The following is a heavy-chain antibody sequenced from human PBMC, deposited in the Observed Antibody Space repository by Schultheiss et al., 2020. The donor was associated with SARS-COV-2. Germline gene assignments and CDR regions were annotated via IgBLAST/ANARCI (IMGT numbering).Heavy chain of an antibody. CDR2: INHSGST. V-gene: IGHV4-34*01. J-gene: IGHJ4*02. CDR3: ARELGYCSSTSCFSHFDY. D-gene: IGHD2-2*01. Sequence: SETLSLTCAVYGGSFSGYYWSWIRQPPGKGLEWIGEINHSGSTNYNPSLKSRVTISVDTSKNQFSLKLSSVTAADTAVYYCARELGYCSSTSCFSHFDYWGQGTLVTVSS. CDR1: GGSFSGYY.